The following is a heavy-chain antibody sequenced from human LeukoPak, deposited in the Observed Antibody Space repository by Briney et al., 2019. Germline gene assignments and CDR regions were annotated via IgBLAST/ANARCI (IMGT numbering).Heavy chain of an antibody. J-gene: IGHJ4*02. CDR1: GGSISSSSYY. V-gene: IGHV4-39*07. CDR2: IYYSGST. Sequence: SETLSLTCTVSGGSISSSSYYWGWIRQPPGKGLEWIGSIYYSGSTYYNPSLKSRVTISADTSKNQFSLKLSSVTAADTAVYYCARDGYNYFFDYWGQGTLVTVSS. CDR3: ARDGYNYFFDY. D-gene: IGHD5-24*01.